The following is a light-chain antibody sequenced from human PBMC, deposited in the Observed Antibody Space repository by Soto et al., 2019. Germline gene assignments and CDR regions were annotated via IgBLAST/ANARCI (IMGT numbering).Light chain of an antibody. J-gene: IGKJ1*01. CDR2: GAS. CDR3: HQYGDSPQT. Sequence: EIVLTQSPATLSLSPVERATLSCMASQSVTSAHLAWYRQKVGQAPRLLIYGASKRATGIPDRFSGSGSGTDFTLTISRLEPEDFAVYYCHQYGDSPQTFGQGTKV. V-gene: IGKV3-20*01. CDR1: QSVTSAH.